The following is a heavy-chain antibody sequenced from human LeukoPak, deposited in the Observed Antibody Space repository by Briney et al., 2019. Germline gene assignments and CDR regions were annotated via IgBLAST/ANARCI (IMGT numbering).Heavy chain of an antibody. V-gene: IGHV4-59*11. Sequence: SETLSLTCTVSGGSISSHYWSWVRQPPGKGLEWLGYVLDNVRTKDNPSLNSRFTLSADTSKNQFSLRLTSVTAADTAVYYCATIKRGNIFGFFDFWGQGILVTVSS. J-gene: IGHJ4*02. CDR1: GGSISSHY. CDR3: ATIKRGNIFGFFDF. D-gene: IGHD5-18*01. CDR2: VLDNVRT.